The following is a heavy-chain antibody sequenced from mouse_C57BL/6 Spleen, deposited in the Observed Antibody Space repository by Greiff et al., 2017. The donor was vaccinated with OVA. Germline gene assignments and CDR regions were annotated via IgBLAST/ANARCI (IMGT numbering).Heavy chain of an antibody. V-gene: IGHV5-17*01. J-gene: IGHJ4*01. CDR1: GFTFSDYG. CDR3: ARRRTQRDY. Sequence: DVKLVESGGGLVKPGGSLILSCAASGFTFSDYGMHWVRQAPEKGLEWVAYISSGSSTIYYADKVKGGSTFSRDNATNILFLQITSLRYEDTAMYYCARRRTQRDYWGQGTSVTDSS. CDR2: ISSGSSTI. D-gene: IGHD3-2*02.